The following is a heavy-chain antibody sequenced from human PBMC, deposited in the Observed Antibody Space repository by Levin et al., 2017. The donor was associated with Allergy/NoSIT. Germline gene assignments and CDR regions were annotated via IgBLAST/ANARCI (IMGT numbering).Heavy chain of an antibody. D-gene: IGHD2-2*01. CDR1: GFTVSSKY. CDR2: FHSDGTT. Sequence: SCAASGFTVSSKYMSWVRQAPGKGLEWVSVFHSDGTTYYADSVKGRFTISRDNSKNMLYLQMNSLRAEDTAVYYCAREMGTTCCNAFDIWGQGTMVIVSS. V-gene: IGHV3-53*01. J-gene: IGHJ3*02. CDR3: AREMGTTCCNAFDI.